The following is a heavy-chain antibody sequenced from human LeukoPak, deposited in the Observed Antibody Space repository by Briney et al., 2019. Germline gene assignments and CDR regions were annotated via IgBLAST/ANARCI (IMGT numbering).Heavy chain of an antibody. D-gene: IGHD2-15*01. J-gene: IGHJ5*02. Sequence: ASVKVSCKASGYTFTGYYMHWVRQAPGQGLEWMGWINPNSGGTNYAQKFQGRVTMTRDTSISTAYMELSRLRSDDTAVYYCAREWDIVVVVAATGGVNWFGPWGQGTLVTVSS. V-gene: IGHV1-2*02. CDR1: GYTFTGYY. CDR3: AREWDIVVVVAATGGVNWFGP. CDR2: INPNSGGT.